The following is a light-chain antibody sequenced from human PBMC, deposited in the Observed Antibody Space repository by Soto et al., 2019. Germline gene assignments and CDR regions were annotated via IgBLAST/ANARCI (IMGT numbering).Light chain of an antibody. J-gene: IGKJ2*01. Sequence: DIQLTQSPSSLSTSVGDRVTITCRASQTIHNYLNWYQQTPGKAPKLLIYAASNLRGGVPSRFSGGGSGTDFTLTISSLQPDDFATYYCQESFSSLYTFGQGTMLDI. V-gene: IGKV1-39*01. CDR1: QTIHNY. CDR3: QESFSSLYT. CDR2: AAS.